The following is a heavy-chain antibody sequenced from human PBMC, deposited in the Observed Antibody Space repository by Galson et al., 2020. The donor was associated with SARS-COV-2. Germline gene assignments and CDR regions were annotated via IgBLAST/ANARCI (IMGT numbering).Heavy chain of an antibody. V-gene: IGHV3-30*18. CDR2: ISYDGSNK. CDR1: GFTFSSYG. D-gene: IGHD3-9*01. CDR3: AKDQSMTYYILTGDSPPLYYYYGMDV. Sequence: GESLKISCAASGFTFSSYGMHWVRQAPGKGLEWVAVISYDGSNKYYADSVKGRFTISRDNSKNTLYLQMNSLRAEDTAVYYCAKDQSMTYYILTGDSPPLYYYYGMDVWGQGTTVTVSS. J-gene: IGHJ6*02.